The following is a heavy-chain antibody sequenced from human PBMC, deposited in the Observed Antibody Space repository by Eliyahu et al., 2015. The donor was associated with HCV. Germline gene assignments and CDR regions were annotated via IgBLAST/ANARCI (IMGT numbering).Heavy chain of an antibody. D-gene: IGHD5-18*01. V-gene: IGHV1-46*01. CDR1: GYTFTNNF. J-gene: IGHJ4*02. Sequence: QVQLVQSGAEVKKPGASVKVSCKASGYTFTNNFMHWVRQAPGQAVEWMGIINTGVGSTSYEQKFEGRVTMTRETSTTTVYMELSNLRSEDTAVYYCARGEYTHGYFXYWGQGTLVDVSS. CDR3: ARGEYTHGYFXY. CDR2: INTGVGST.